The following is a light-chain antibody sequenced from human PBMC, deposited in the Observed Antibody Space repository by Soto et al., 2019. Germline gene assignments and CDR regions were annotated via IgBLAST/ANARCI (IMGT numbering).Light chain of an antibody. CDR1: QSVSSSY. V-gene: IGKV3-20*01. CDR3: QQYASSLFT. J-gene: IGKJ3*01. CDR2: GAS. Sequence: PGERATLSCRASQSVSSSYLAWYQQKPGQAPRLLIYGASSRATGIPDRFSGSGSGTDFTLTISRLEPEDFAVYYCQQYASSLFTFGPGTKVDIK.